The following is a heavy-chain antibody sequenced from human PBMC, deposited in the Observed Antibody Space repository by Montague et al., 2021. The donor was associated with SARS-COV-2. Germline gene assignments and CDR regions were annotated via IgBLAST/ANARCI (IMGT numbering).Heavy chain of an antibody. CDR3: ARYYYDSSGYYYFDY. J-gene: IGHJ4*02. D-gene: IGHD3-22*01. Sequence: PALVKPTQTLTLTCTFSGFSLSTSGMCVSWIRQPPGKAPEWLALIDWDDDKYYSTSLKTRLTISKDTSKNQVVLTMTNMDPVDTATYYCARYYYDSSGYYYFDYGGQGTLVTVSS. CDR1: GFSLSTSGMC. CDR2: IDWDDDK. V-gene: IGHV2-70*01.